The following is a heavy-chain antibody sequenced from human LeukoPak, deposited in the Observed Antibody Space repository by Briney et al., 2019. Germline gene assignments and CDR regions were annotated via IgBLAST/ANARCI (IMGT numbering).Heavy chain of an antibody. V-gene: IGHV3-30-3*01. D-gene: IGHD6-13*01. CDR1: GFTFSSYA. CDR2: ISYDGSNE. Sequence: GGSLRLSCAASGFTFSSYAMHWVRKAPGKGLEWVAVISYDGSNEYYADSVKGRLTISRDNSRNTLYLQMSSLRADDTAVYYCARDRSSFDLWGQGALVTVSS. CDR3: ARDRSSFDL. J-gene: IGHJ4*02.